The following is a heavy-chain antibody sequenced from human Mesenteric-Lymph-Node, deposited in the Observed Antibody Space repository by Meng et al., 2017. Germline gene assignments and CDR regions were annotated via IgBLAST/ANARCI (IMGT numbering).Heavy chain of an antibody. V-gene: IGHV4-30-4*01. Sequence: GQRQGPSQGLVSLPGTFPPPCPAPAPPAARGSTHGGGARHPPGKGRGCMGNTYIGWATYYTPPPKSGVSISGDTSKNQFPLTLSSVTAADTAVYYCKAYTAGGGGLGSWGQGTLVTVSS. D-gene: IGHD2-2*02. J-gene: IGHJ5*02. CDR2: TYIGWAT. CDR1: APPAARGSTH. CDR3: KAYTAGGGGLGS.